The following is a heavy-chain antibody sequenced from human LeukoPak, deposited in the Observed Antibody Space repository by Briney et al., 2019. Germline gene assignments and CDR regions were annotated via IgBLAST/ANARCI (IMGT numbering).Heavy chain of an antibody. Sequence: GASVKVPCKASGGTFSSYAISWVRQAPGQGLEWMGGIIPIFGTANYAQKFQGRVTITADESTSTAYMELSSLRSEDTAVYYCARARTTITMVRGSPSPGWFDPWGQGTLVTVSS. D-gene: IGHD3-10*01. CDR2: IIPIFGTA. J-gene: IGHJ5*02. V-gene: IGHV1-69*13. CDR3: ARARTTITMVRGSPSPGWFDP. CDR1: GGTFSSYA.